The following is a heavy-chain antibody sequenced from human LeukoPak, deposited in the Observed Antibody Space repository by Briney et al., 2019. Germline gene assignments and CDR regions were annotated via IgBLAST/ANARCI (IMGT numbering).Heavy chain of an antibody. V-gene: IGHV1-2*06. CDR3: ARVSSPLQYNWFDP. CDR1: GYTFTGYY. Sequence: SVKVSCKASGYTFTGYYMHWVRQAPGQGPEWMGRINPNSGGTNCAQKFQGRVTMTRDTSISTAYMELSRLRSDDTAVYYCARVSSPLQYNWFDPWGQGTLVTVSS. CDR2: INPNSGGT. J-gene: IGHJ5*02. D-gene: IGHD1-14*01.